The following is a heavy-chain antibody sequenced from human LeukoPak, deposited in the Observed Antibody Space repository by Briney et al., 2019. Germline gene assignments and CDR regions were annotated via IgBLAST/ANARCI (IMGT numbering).Heavy chain of an antibody. Sequence: GGSLRLSCAASGFTYSNYAMNWVRQAPGKGLEWVSAISGSGGSTYYAVSVKGRFTISRDNAKNSLYLQMNSLRAEDTAVYYCARLGYGDYGGYYYYLDVWGKGTTVTISS. CDR3: ARLGYGDYGGYYYYLDV. CDR1: GFTYSNYA. V-gene: IGHV3-23*01. CDR2: ISGSGGST. D-gene: IGHD4-17*01. J-gene: IGHJ6*03.